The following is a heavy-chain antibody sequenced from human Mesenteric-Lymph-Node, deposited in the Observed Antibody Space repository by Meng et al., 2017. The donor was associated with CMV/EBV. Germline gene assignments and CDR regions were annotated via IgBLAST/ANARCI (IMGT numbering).Heavy chain of an antibody. CDR1: GYTFTSCA. D-gene: IGHD3-10*01. CDR3: ASPVIDGSGSYTFDY. J-gene: IGHJ4*02. CDR2: IKDGNDNT. V-gene: IGHV1-3*01. Sequence: SGYTFTSCAMHWVRQAPGQRVGWMGWIKDGNDNTKYSQKFQGRVTITRDTSASTAYMELSSLRSEDTAVYYCASPVIDGSGSYTFDYWGQGTLVTVSS.